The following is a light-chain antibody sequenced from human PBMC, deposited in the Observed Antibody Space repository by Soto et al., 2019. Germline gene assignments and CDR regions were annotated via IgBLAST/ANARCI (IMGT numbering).Light chain of an antibody. Sequence: QSVLTQPASVSGSPGQSITSSCTGTSSDVGGYNYVSWYQQQSGKAPKLIIHEVSNRPSGVSNRFSGSKSGNTASLTISGLQAEDEGDYYCSSFTSSRAYVFGVGTKVTVL. CDR3: SSFTSSRAYV. V-gene: IGLV2-14*01. CDR1: SSDVGGYNY. J-gene: IGLJ1*01. CDR2: EVS.